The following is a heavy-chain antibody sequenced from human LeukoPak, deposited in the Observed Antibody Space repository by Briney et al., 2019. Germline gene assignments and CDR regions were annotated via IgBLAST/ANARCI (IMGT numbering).Heavy chain of an antibody. CDR2: ISSSGSTI. CDR1: GFTFSSYA. CDR3: ARGSTTVTFDY. D-gene: IGHD4-17*01. V-gene: IGHV3-48*04. Sequence: GGSLRLSCAASGFTFSSYAMSWVRQAPGKGLEWVSHISSSGSTIYYADSVKGRFTISRDNAKNSLYLQMNSLRAEDTAVYYCARGSTTVTFDYWGQGTLVTVSS. J-gene: IGHJ4*02.